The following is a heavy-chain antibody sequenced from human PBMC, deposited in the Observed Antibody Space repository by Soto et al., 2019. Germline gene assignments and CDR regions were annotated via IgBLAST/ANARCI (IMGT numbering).Heavy chain of an antibody. CDR1: GFTLSGHG. J-gene: IGHJ4*02. CDR2: VTHDGTER. D-gene: IGHD3-10*01. CDR3: AREKNSGYYRTVDY. V-gene: IGHV3-30*03. Sequence: QVQLVASGGGVVQPGRSLSLSCAASGFTLSGHGLHWVRQAPGKGLEWVAVVTHDGTERHYPDSVKGRFTISRDISKHTFYLQMNSLRVEDTAMYYCAREKNSGYYRTVDYWGQGTLVTVSS.